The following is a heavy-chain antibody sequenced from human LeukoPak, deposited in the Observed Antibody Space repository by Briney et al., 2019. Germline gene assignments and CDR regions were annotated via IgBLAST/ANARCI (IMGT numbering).Heavy chain of an antibody. Sequence: SATLSLTCTVSGGSISSYYWSWIRQPPGKGLEWIGYIFDSGGTNNNAPLKSRVTIFIKASTNQLSLKVSSVTAADTTVYYSGSTNYHPSLKSRVTISVDTSKNQFSLSLSSVTAADTAVYYCARGLIMAVAGRGEFHYWGQGTLVTVSS. CDR2: IFDSGGT. D-gene: IGHD3-10*01. J-gene: IGHJ4*02. CDR3: GSTNYHPSLKSRVTISVDTSKNQFSLSLSSVTAADTAVYYCARGLIMAVAGRGEFHY. CDR1: GGSISSYY. V-gene: IGHV4-59*01.